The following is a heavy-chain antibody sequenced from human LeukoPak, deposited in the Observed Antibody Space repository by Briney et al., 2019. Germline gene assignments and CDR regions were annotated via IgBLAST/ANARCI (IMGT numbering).Heavy chain of an antibody. J-gene: IGHJ4*02. CDR3: ARGTPLRVLDY. V-gene: IGHV4-59*01. CDR1: GGPISNYY. D-gene: IGHD1/OR15-1a*01. CDR2: IYYSGST. Sequence: SETLSLTCTVSGGPISNYYWSWFRQPPGKGLDWIGYIYYSGSTNYNPSLKSRVTISVDASKNQFSLNLTSVTAADTAVYFCARGTPLRVLDYWGQGILVTVSS.